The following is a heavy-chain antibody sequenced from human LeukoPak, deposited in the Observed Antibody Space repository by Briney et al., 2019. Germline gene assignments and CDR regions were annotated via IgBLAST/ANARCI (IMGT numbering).Heavy chain of an antibody. D-gene: IGHD1-26*01. Sequence: GGSLRLSCAASGFTFSSYGMHWVREALGKGLGWVAVISYDGSNKYYADSVKGRFTISRDNSKNTLYLQMNSRRAEDTAVYYCAKDLRRGIVGALMGYWGQGTLVTVSS. V-gene: IGHV3-30*18. CDR3: AKDLRRGIVGALMGY. CDR1: GFTFSSYG. CDR2: ISYDGSNK. J-gene: IGHJ4*02.